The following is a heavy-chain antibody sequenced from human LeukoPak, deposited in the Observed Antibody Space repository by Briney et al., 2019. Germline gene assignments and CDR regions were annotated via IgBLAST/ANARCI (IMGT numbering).Heavy chain of an antibody. J-gene: IGHJ4*02. V-gene: IGHV3-30*02. D-gene: IGHD3-10*01. CDR1: GFTFTTYG. CDR2: ILYDGSSK. CDR3: ASVLYASGSHAPYYFDF. Sequence: LRLSCAGSGFTFTTYGMHWVRQAPGQGLGRVAFILYDGSSKWHADSVQGRFTISRDNPKKTLYLQMNNLRDEDTAVYYCASVLYASGSHAPYYFDFWGQGTLVTVSS.